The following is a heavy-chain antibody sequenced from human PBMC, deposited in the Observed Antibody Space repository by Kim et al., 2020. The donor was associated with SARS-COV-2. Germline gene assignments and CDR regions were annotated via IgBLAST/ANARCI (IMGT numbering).Heavy chain of an antibody. V-gene: IGHV4-34*01. D-gene: IGHD6-13*01. CDR1: GGSFSGHY. Sequence: SETLSLTCAVYGGSFSGHYWSWIRQRPGKGLEWIGEINHSGSTNYNPSLKSRVTISVDTSKNQFFLKVKSVTAADTAVYYCAREGYSSSLYLFWGQGTLV. CDR3: AREGYSSSLYLF. J-gene: IGHJ4*02. CDR2: INHSGST.